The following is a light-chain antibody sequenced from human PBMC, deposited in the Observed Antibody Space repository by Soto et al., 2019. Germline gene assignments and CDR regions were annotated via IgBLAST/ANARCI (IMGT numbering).Light chain of an antibody. J-gene: IGKJ4*01. Sequence: DIQMTQSPSSPSASVGDRVTITCRASQSISSYLNWYQQKPGKAPKLLIYAASSLQSGVPSRFSGSGSGTDFTLTISSLQPEDFATYYCQQSYSTLLLTFGGGTKVDIK. CDR2: AAS. CDR1: QSISSY. V-gene: IGKV1-39*01. CDR3: QQSYSTLLLT.